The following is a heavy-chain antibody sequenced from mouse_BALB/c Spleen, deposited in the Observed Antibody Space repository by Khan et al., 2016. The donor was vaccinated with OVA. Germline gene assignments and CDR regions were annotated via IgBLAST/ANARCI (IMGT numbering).Heavy chain of an antibody. Sequence: QVRLQQSGTELVKPGASVSLSCKASGYTFTSYYMYWVKQRPGQGLEWIGEINPSDGDSNFNENFKSKATLTVDKSSTTAYMQLSSLTSEDSAVYYCTRSGYGTFAYWGQGTLVTVSA. J-gene: IGHJ3*01. CDR1: GYTFTSYY. D-gene: IGHD4-1*01. CDR3: TRSGYGTFAY. V-gene: IGHV1-53*01. CDR2: INPSDGDS.